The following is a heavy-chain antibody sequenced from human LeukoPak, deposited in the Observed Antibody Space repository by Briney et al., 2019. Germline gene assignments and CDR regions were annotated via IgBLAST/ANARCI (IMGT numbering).Heavy chain of an antibody. CDR2: IYYSGST. CDR3: ARDRDIGTYYYYYGMDV. J-gene: IGHJ6*02. V-gene: IGHV4-61*08. D-gene: IGHD1-26*01. CDR1: GGSISSGDDY. Sequence: SETLSLTCTVSGGSISSGDDYWSWIRQPPGKGLEWIGYIYYSGSTNYNPSLKSRLTISVDTSKNQFSLKLSSVTAADTAVYYCARDRDIGTYYYYYGMDVWGQGTTVTVSS.